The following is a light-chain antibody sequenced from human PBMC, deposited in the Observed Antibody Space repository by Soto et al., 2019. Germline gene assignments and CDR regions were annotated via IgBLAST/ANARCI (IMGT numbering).Light chain of an antibody. CDR2: DAS. J-gene: IGKJ1*01. CDR1: ESLIGW. Sequence: DIPLTQSPSTLSASVGDTVTISCRASESLIGWLAWYQQRPGSAPKRLIYDASSLEGGVPSRFTGDGSGTEFSLTIASLQPDDFGTYYCQQYKSYPWTFGQGTKVDLK. CDR3: QQYKSYPWT. V-gene: IGKV1-5*01.